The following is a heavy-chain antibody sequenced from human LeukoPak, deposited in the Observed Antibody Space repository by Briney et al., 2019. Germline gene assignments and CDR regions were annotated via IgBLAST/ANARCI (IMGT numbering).Heavy chain of an antibody. D-gene: IGHD3-3*01. CDR1: GFTFSSYE. CDR3: ARDERLLSFLK. V-gene: IGHV3-48*03. Sequence: GGSLRLSCAASGFTFSSYEMNWVRQAPGKGLEWVSYISSSGSTIYYADSVKGRFTISRDNAKNSLYLQMNGLRAEDTAIYYCARDERLLSFLKWGQGTLVTVSS. J-gene: IGHJ4*02. CDR2: ISSSGSTI.